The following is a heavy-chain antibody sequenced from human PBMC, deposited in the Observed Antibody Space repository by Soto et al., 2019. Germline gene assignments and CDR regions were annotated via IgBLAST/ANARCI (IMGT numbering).Heavy chain of an antibody. V-gene: IGHV1-18*01. CDR2: ISAYNGNT. D-gene: IGHD6-19*01. Sequence: QDQLVQSGVEVKKPGASVKVSCKASGYSFTNYGITWVRQAPGQGFEWMGWISAYNGNTNYAQEFQGRVTMTTDASTSTAYLELRSLRSDGTAGYYCARDRGVAPPVAGNTHYYYYMDVWGKGTTVTVSS. CDR1: GYSFTNYG. CDR3: ARDRGVAPPVAGNTHYYYYMDV. J-gene: IGHJ6*03.